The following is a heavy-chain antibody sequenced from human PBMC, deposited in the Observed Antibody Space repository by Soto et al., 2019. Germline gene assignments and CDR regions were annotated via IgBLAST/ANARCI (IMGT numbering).Heavy chain of an antibody. Sequence: ASETLSLTCAVYGGSFSGYYWSWIRQPPGKGLEWIGEINHSGSTNYNPSLKSRVTISVDTSKNQFSLKLSSVTAADTAVYYCARTMGQKRLYLGYGSSGLARFDPWGQGTLVTVSS. CDR3: ARTMGQKRLYLGYGSSGLARFDP. CDR2: INHSGST. CDR1: GGSFSGYY. J-gene: IGHJ5*02. V-gene: IGHV4-34*01. D-gene: IGHD6-6*01.